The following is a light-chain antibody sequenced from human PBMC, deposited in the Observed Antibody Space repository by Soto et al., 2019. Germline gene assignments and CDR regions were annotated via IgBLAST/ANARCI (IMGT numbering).Light chain of an antibody. CDR2: DAS. J-gene: IGKJ4*01. Sequence: IVWTQSPGTLSLSPGERATVARGPIQSVTSNYLAWYQQKPGQAPRLLIYDASNRATGIPARFSGSGSGTDFTLTISSLEPEDFAVYYCQQRSNWPPLTFGGGTKVDIK. CDR3: QQRSNWPPLT. CDR1: QSVTSNY. V-gene: IGKV3-11*01.